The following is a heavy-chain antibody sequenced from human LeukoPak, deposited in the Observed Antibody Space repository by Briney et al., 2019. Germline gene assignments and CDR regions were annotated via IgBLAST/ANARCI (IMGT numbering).Heavy chain of an antibody. V-gene: IGHV1-2*02. J-gene: IGHJ6*03. CDR3: ARDPEQPEHLYYYYYYMDV. Sequence: ASVKVSCKASGYTFTGYYMHWVRQAPGQGLEWMGWINPNSGGTNYAQKFQGRVTMTRDTSISTAYMELSRLRSDDTAVYYCARDPEQPEHLYYYYYYMDVWGKGTTVTVSS. CDR2: INPNSGGT. D-gene: IGHD1/OR15-1a*01. CDR1: GYTFTGYY.